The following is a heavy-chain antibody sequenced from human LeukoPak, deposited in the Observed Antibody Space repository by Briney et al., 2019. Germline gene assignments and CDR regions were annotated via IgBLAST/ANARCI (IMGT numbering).Heavy chain of an antibody. V-gene: IGHV3-74*01. J-gene: IGHJ4*02. D-gene: IGHD1-26*01. Sequence: GGSLRLSRVASGFTFSSYWMHWVRPAPGKGLVWVSRINSDGSSTSYADSVKGRFTISRDNAKNTLYLQMNSLRADDTAVYYCAGGRSGTYYDYWGQGTLVTVSS. CDR2: INSDGSST. CDR1: GFTFSSYW. CDR3: AGGRSGTYYDY.